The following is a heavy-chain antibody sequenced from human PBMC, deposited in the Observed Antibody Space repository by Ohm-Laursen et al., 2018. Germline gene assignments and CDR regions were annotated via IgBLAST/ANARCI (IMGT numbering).Heavy chain of an antibody. CDR2: INPNSGGT. D-gene: IGHD5-18*01. CDR1: GYTFTGYY. CDR3: ARDSPDTATHTNDLYYYYYGMDV. Sequence: GASVKVSCKASGYTFTGYYMHWVRQAPGQGLEWMGWINPNSGGTNYAQKFQGRVTMTRDTSISTVYMELSSLRSEDTAVYYCARDSPDTATHTNDLYYYYYGMDVWGQGTTVTVSS. V-gene: IGHV1-2*02. J-gene: IGHJ6*02.